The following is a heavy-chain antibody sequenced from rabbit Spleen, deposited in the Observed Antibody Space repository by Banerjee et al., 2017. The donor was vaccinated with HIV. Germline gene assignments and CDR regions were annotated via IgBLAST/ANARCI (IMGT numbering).Heavy chain of an antibody. CDR1: GIDFSSYYY. CDR2: IYTGSGGST. J-gene: IGHJ4*01. Sequence: QQQLEESGGGLVKPEGSLTLTRKASGIDFSSYYYMCWVRQAPGKGPEWIACIYTGSGGSTYYASWAKGRFTISKTSSTTLTLQMTSLTAADTATYFCARDLPGVIGWNFGLWGQGTLVTVS. V-gene: IGHV1S45*01. CDR3: ARDLPGVIGWNFGL. D-gene: IGHD1-1*01.